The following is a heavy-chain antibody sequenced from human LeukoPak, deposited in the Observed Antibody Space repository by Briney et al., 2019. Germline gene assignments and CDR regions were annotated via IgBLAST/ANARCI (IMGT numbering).Heavy chain of an antibody. CDR2: IYYSGST. V-gene: IGHV4-39*07. J-gene: IGHJ4*02. Sequence: SETLSLTCTVSGYSISSSSYYWGWIRQPPGKGLEWIGSIYYSGSTYYNPSLKSRVTISVDTSKNQFSLKLSSVTAADTAVYYCAKSPGIAAAGPDYWGQGTLVTVSS. D-gene: IGHD6-13*01. CDR3: AKSPGIAAAGPDY. CDR1: GYSISSSSYY.